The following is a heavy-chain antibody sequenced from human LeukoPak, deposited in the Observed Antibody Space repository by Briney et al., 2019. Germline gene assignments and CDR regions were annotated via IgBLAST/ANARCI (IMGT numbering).Heavy chain of an antibody. CDR2: FYDSRDT. V-gene: IGHV4-59*08. Sequence: SETLSLTCTVSDGSISGHHWTWIRQPPGTGLEWIGYFYDSRDTNYNPSLKGRVSISIDMSNNQFSLTICSVTAADTAMYYCARLLRPGGRTGDAFDVWGQGTMVTVSS. CDR3: ARLLRPGGRTGDAFDV. D-gene: IGHD1-26*01. CDR1: DGSISGHH. J-gene: IGHJ3*01.